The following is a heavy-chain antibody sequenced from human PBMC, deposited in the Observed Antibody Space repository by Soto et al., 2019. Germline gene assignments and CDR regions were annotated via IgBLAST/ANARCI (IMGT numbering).Heavy chain of an antibody. Sequence: QVQLVESGGGVVQPGRSLRLSCAASGLTFSSYGMHWVRQAPGKGLEWVAVIWYDGSNKYYADSVKGRFTISRDNSKNTCFLKMTSRSAEDRAVFYWGRVYGGAPGDYGGKGTRVPLSS. CDR3: GRVYGGAPGDY. V-gene: IGHV3-33*01. CDR1: GLTFSSYG. J-gene: IGHJ4*02. D-gene: IGHD2-8*01. CDR2: IWYDGSNK.